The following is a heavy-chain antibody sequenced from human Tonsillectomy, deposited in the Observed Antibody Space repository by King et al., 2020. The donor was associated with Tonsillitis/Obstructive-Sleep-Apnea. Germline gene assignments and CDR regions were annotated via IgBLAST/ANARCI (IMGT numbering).Heavy chain of an antibody. CDR1: GFTFSSYD. CDR3: AARSSVLGAFDI. V-gene: IGHV3-13*04. Sequence: VQLVESGGGLVQPGGSLRLSCAASGFTFSSYDMHWVRQATGKGLEWVSAIGTAGDTYYPGSVKGRFTISRENAKNSLYLQMNSLGAGDTAVYYCAARSSVLGAFDIWGQGTMVTVSS. D-gene: IGHD7-27*01. J-gene: IGHJ3*02. CDR2: IGTAGDT.